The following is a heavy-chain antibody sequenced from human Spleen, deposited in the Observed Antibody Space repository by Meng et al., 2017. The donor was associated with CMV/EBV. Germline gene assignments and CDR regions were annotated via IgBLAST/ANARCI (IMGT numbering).Heavy chain of an antibody. CDR3: ARDLGYTT. CDR1: GFTFTSYG. Sequence: GESLKISCAASGFTFTSYGMHWVRQAPGKGLEWVAVIWYDGSNKYYADSVKGRFTISRDNSKNTLYLQMNSLGVEDTAVYYCARDLGYTTWGQGTLVTVSS. D-gene: IGHD5-24*01. CDR2: IWYDGSNK. V-gene: IGHV3-33*01. J-gene: IGHJ4*02.